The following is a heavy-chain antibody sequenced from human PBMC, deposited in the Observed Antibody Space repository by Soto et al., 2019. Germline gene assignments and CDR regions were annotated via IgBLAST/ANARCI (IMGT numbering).Heavy chain of an antibody. CDR2: ISAHNGNT. Sequence: QVHLVQSGAEVKKPGASVNVSCKGSGYAFTTSGITWVRQAPGQGLEWMGWISAHNGNTNYAQKLQGRVTVTRDTSTSTAYMELRSLRSDDSAVYYCARGRYGDYWGQGALVTVSS. CDR1: GYAFTTSG. J-gene: IGHJ4*02. V-gene: IGHV1-18*01. D-gene: IGHD1-1*01. CDR3: ARGRYGDY.